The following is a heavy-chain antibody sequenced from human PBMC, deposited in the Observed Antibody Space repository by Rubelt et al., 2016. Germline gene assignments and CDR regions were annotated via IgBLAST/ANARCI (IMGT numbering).Heavy chain of an antibody. D-gene: IGHD6-19*01. V-gene: IGHV4-59*08. Sequence: QVQLQESGPGLVKPSETLSLTCSVSGGSISSDYWSWIRQPPGKGLEWIGYTYYSGTTNYNPSLKIRVTISVDTSKTQFSLRLNSVTAADTAVYYCARGGGYFNTWGQGTLVTVSS. J-gene: IGHJ5*02. CDR3: ARGGGYFNT. CDR2: TYYSGTT. CDR1: GGSISSDY.